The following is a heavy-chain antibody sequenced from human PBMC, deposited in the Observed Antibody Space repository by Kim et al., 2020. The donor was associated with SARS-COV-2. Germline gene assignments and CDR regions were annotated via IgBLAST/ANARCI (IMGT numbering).Heavy chain of an antibody. CDR1: GFTFSSYP. Sequence: GGSLRLSCAASGFTFSSYPMSWVRQSPGKGLEWVSAISYSGDTTYYADSVRGRFTISRDNSKRTLYVQMNSLKVEDSAVYYCAKAAVAVADYRGDVVDYWGQGTLVTVSS. V-gene: IGHV3-23*01. D-gene: IGHD4-17*01. J-gene: IGHJ4*02. CDR3: AKAAVAVADYRGDVVDY. CDR2: ISYSGDTT.